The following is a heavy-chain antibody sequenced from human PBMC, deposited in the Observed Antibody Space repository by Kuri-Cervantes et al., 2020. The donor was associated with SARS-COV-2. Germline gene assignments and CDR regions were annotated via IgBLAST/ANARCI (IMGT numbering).Heavy chain of an antibody. V-gene: IGHV1-69*13. CDR2: IIPIFGTA. J-gene: IGHJ4*02. CDR3: ARESRLGSWSYYSVDY. Sequence: SVKVSCKASVGTFSSYSISWVRQAPGQGLEWMGRIIPIFGTANYAQKFQGRVTITADESTSTAYMELSSLRSEDTAVYYCARESRLGSWSYYSVDYWGQGNPGHRLL. D-gene: IGHD1-26*01. CDR1: VGTFSSYS.